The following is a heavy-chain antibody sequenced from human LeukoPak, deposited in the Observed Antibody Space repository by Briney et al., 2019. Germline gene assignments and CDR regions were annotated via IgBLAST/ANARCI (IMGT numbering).Heavy chain of an antibody. V-gene: IGHV4-4*07. J-gene: IGHJ4*02. CDR1: GGSISSYY. D-gene: IGHD6-19*01. CDR3: ARSRGGSGWSPYYFDY. CDR2: IYTSGST. Sequence: NPSETLSLTCTVSGGSISSYYWSWIRQPAGKGLEWIGRIYTSGSTNYNPSLKSRVTMSVDTSKNQFSLKLSSVTAADTAVYYCARSRGGSGWSPYYFDYWGQGTLVTVSS.